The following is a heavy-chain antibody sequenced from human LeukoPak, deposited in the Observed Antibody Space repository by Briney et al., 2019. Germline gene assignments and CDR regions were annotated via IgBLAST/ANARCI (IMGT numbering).Heavy chain of an antibody. CDR1: GGSISTYY. CDR3: ARESGSGSPLDY. CDR2: IYTSGST. J-gene: IGHJ4*02. V-gene: IGHV4-4*07. Sequence: PSETLSLTCTVSGGSISTYYWRWIRQPAGKGLEWIGRIYTSGSTNYNPSLKSRVTMSVDTSKNQFSLKLGSVTAADTAVYYCARESGSGSPLDYWGQGTLVTVSS. D-gene: IGHD3-10*01.